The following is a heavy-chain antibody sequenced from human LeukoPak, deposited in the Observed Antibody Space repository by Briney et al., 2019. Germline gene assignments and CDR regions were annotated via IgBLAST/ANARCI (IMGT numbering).Heavy chain of an antibody. J-gene: IGHJ5*02. CDR1: GGSISSYY. CDR2: IYYRGST. Sequence: SETLSLTCTVSGGSISSYYWSWIRQPPGKGLEWIGYIYYRGSTNYNPSLKSRVTISVDTSKNQFSLKLSSVTAADTAVYYCARARNWFDPWGQGTLVTVSS. V-gene: IGHV4-59*01. CDR3: ARARNWFDP.